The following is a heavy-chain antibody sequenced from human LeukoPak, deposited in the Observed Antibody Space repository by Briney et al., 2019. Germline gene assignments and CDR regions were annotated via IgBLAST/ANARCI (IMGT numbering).Heavy chain of an antibody. V-gene: IGHV6-1*01. J-gene: IGHJ5*01. Sequence: SQTLSLTCAISGDSVSTNSATWTWLRQSPSRGLEWLGKTYYRSKWYNDYAVSMKSRITINPDTSKNQFSLQLNSVTPEDTAVYYCARLVGASWFDSWGQGTLVTVSS. CDR3: ARLVGASWFDS. CDR1: GDSVSTNSAT. D-gene: IGHD1-26*01. CDR2: TYYRSKWYN.